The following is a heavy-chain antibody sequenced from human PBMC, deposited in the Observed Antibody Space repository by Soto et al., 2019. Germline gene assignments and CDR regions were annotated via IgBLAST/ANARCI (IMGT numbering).Heavy chain of an antibody. CDR2: AGNKAHSFTT. D-gene: IGHD1-26*01. CDR3: VRLDGSYYPAY. Sequence: EVQLVESGGGLVQPGGSLRLSCAASGFTFSDHYMDWVRQAPGKGLEWVGRAGNKAHSFTTEYAASVKGRFTISRDDSKNSLYLQMNSLKTEDTAVYYCVRLDGSYYPAYWGQGTPVTVSS. J-gene: IGHJ4*02. CDR1: GFTFSDHY. V-gene: IGHV3-72*01.